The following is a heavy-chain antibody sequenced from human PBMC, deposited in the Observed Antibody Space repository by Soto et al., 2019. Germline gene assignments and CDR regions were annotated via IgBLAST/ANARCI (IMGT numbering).Heavy chain of an antibody. J-gene: IGHJ6*02. D-gene: IGHD5-12*01. Sequence: LRLSCAASGFTFSSYEMNWVRQAPGKGLEWLSYISSGGSTIYYADSVKGRFTISRDNAKNSLYLQVNSLRAEDTALYYCATFGGAAIGYHYHGMDVWGQGTSVTVSS. V-gene: IGHV3-48*03. CDR1: GFTFSSYE. CDR2: ISSGGSTI. CDR3: ATFGGAAIGYHYHGMDV.